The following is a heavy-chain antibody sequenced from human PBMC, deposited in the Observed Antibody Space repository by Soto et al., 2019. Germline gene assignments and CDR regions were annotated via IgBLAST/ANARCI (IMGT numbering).Heavy chain of an antibody. CDR1: GYKFIGYW. V-gene: IGHV5-10-1*03. J-gene: IGHJ4*02. CDR3: VRHGNGTPFYFDF. CDR2: IDPSDSYT. Sequence: EVQLVQSGAEMKKPGESLTMSCRGSGYKFIGYWISCVRQMLGKGLEWVGRIDPSDSYTTYSPSFESHVSISVDKSINTAYLQWRSLQASDTAKYYSVRHGNGTPFYFDFWGRGTLVSVSS. D-gene: IGHD1-1*01.